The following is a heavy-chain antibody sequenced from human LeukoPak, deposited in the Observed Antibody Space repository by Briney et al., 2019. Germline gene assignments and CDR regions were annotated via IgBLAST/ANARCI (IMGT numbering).Heavy chain of an antibody. V-gene: IGHV3-74*01. CDR2: INSDGSST. J-gene: IGHJ6*02. Sequence: GGSLRLSCAASGFTFSSYWMHWVRQAPGKGLVWVSRINSDGSSTSYADSVKGRFTISRDNAKNTLYPQMNSLRAEDTAVYYCARGKLPFYGMDVWGQGTTVTVSS. D-gene: IGHD3-3*01. CDR1: GFTFSSYW. CDR3: ARGKLPFYGMDV.